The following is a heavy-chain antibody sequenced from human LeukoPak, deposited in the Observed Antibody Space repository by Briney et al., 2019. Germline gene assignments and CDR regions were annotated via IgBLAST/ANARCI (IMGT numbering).Heavy chain of an antibody. CDR1: GYTFTDNE. CDR2: ISPASGDT. D-gene: IGHD6-25*01. J-gene: IGHJ4*02. CDR3: VRALPSAG. Sequence: ASVKVSCTASGYTFTDNEMHWVRQAPGQGPEWMGWISPASGDTIYAQRFRGRVTMTRDTSITTAYMEMTSLRFDDTAVYYCVRALPSAGWGQGTLVTVSS. V-gene: IGHV1-2*02.